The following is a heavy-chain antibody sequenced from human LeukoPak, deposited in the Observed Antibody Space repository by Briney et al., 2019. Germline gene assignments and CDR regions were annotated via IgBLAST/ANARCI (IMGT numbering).Heavy chain of an antibody. D-gene: IGHD3-10*01. Sequence: PGGSLRLSCDASGFSFSSYNMDWVRQTPGKGLEWISSITTSSTYTFYADSVKGRFTISRDNAKNSLYLQMNSLRAEDTAVYYCARVRLLWFGELDYWGQGTLVTVSS. CDR3: ARVRLLWFGELDY. CDR2: ITTSSTYT. J-gene: IGHJ4*02. CDR1: GFSFSSYN. V-gene: IGHV3-21*01.